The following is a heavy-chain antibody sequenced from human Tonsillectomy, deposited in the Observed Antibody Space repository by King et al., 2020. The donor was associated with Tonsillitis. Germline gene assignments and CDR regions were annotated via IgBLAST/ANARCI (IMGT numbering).Heavy chain of an antibody. CDR1: GASISSEY. Sequence: LQLQESGPGLLKPSETLSLTCTVSGASISSEYWSWLRQPPGKGLEWMAYVHSSGKTNYSPYLKSRVTISLDTSKSQFSLELTSVTAADTAVYYCAKGAGWYAHWGQGILVTVSS. V-gene: IGHV4-59*01. J-gene: IGHJ5*02. CDR3: AKGAGWYAH. CDR2: VHSSGKT. D-gene: IGHD6-13*01.